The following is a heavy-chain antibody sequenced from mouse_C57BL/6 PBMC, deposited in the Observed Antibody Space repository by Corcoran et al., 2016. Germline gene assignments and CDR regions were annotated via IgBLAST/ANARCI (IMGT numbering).Heavy chain of an antibody. CDR1: GYSITSGYY. J-gene: IGHJ3*01. D-gene: IGHD2-3*01. CDR2: ISYDGSN. V-gene: IGHV3-6*01. CDR3: ASYDGYYKWFAY. Sequence: DVQLQESGPGLVKPSQSLSLTCSVTGYSITSGYYRNWIRQFPGNKLEWMGYISYDGSNNYNPSLKNRISITRDTSKNQFFLKLNSVTTEDTATYYCASYDGYYKWFAYWGQGTLVTVSA.